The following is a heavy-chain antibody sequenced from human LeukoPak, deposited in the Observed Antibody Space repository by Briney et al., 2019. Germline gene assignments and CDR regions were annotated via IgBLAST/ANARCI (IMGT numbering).Heavy chain of an antibody. J-gene: IGHJ4*02. Sequence: SETLSLTCTVSGGSISSYYWSWIRQPPGKGLEWIGYIYYSGSTNYNPSLKSRVTISVETSKNQFSLKLSSVTAADTAVYYCARSLRSRTIDYWGQGTLVTVSS. D-gene: IGHD1-14*01. V-gene: IGHV4-59*08. CDR2: IYYSGST. CDR3: ARSLRSRTIDY. CDR1: GGSISSYY.